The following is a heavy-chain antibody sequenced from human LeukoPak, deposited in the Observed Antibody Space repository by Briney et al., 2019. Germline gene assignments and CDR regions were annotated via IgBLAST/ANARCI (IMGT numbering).Heavy chain of an antibody. V-gene: IGHV1-69*13. J-gene: IGHJ6*03. CDR3: ARGVLRYFDYYYMDV. D-gene: IGHD3-9*01. CDR1: GGTFSSYA. CDR2: IIPIFGTA. Sequence: SVKVSCKASGGTFSSYAISWVRQAPGQGLERMGGIIPIFGTANYAQKFPGRVTITADESTSTAYMELSSLRSEDTAVYYCARGVLRYFDYYYMDVWGKGTTVTISS.